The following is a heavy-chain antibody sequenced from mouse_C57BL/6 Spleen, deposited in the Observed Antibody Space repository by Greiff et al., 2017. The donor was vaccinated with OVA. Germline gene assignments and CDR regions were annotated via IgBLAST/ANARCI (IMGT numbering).Heavy chain of an antibody. V-gene: IGHV1-55*01. Sequence: QVQLQQPGAELVQPGASVKMSCKASGYTFTSYWITWVKQRPGQGLEWIGDIYPGSGSTNYNEKFKSKATLTVDTSASTAYMQLSSLTSEDSAVYYCARGSTVVAPRYFDVWGTGTTVTVSS. CDR1: GYTFTSYW. J-gene: IGHJ1*03. D-gene: IGHD1-1*01. CDR3: ARGSTVVAPRYFDV. CDR2: IYPGSGST.